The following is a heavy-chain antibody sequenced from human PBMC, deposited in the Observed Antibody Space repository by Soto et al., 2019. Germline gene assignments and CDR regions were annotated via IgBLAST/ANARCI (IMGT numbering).Heavy chain of an antibody. D-gene: IGHD2-15*01. Sequence: SKTLSPTGASSVASFSSGGYSWGWFRQPPGKGLEWIGYIYHSGSTYYNPSLKSRVTTSVDRSKNQFSLKLSSVTAADTAVYYCARGGQYGGKNAFDIWGQGTMVTVSS. CDR2: IYHSGST. CDR3: ARGGQYGGKNAFDI. V-gene: IGHV4-30-2*01. J-gene: IGHJ3*02. CDR1: VASFSSGGYS.